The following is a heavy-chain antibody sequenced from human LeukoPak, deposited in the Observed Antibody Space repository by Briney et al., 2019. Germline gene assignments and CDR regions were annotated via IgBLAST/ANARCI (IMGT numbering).Heavy chain of an antibody. CDR2: ISSSGSTI. D-gene: IGHD2-2*01. CDR3: ARRLPDSSFPFDY. Sequence: PGGSLRLSCAASGFTFDEYSIHWVRQAPGTGLEGVSYISSSGSTIYYADSVKGRFTISRDNAKNFVYLQMTSLRVEDTALYYCARRLPDSSFPFDYWGQGTLVTVSS. CDR1: GFTFDEYS. J-gene: IGHJ4*02. V-gene: IGHV3-11*01.